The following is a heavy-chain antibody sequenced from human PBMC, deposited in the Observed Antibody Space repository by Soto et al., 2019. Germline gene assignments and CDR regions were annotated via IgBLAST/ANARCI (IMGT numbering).Heavy chain of an antibody. CDR2: IDWADDK. CDR3: ARIHGPSGNYVLDY. J-gene: IGHJ4*02. CDR1: WVFIHTLFNF. V-gene: IGHV2-70*13. D-gene: IGHD6-19*01. Sequence: SWPTPVDPPTTLPPDCSFPWVFIHTLFNFVSLIPQPPGKALEWLALIDWADDKYYNTSLKTRLTISKDTSKNQVVLTMTNVDPVDTATYFCARIHGPSGNYVLDYWGQGTLVTVSS.